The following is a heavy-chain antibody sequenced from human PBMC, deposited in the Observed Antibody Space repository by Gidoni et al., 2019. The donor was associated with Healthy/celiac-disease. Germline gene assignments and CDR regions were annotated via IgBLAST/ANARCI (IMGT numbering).Heavy chain of an antibody. Sequence: VQLQESGPGLVKPSQTLSLTCTVSGGSISSGDYYWSGIRQPPGKGLEWIGYISYSGSPYYNPSLKSRVTISVDTSKNQFSLKLSSVTAADTAVYYCARVVDDYGDYFDYWGQGTLVTVSS. J-gene: IGHJ4*02. D-gene: IGHD4-17*01. CDR1: GGSISSGDYY. CDR2: ISYSGSP. CDR3: ARVVDDYGDYFDY. V-gene: IGHV4-30-4*01.